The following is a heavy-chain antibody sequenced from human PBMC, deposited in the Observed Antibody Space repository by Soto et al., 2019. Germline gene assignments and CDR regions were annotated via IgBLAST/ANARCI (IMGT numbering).Heavy chain of an antibody. CDR3: ARGSNHFDY. J-gene: IGHJ4*02. CDR1: GFTFSPFW. V-gene: IGHV3-74*01. D-gene: IGHD4-4*01. Sequence: EVQLVESEGGLVQPGGSLRLSCAASGFTFSPFWMHWVSQVPGKGPVWVSRINSDGNSTSYADSVKGRFTISRDNAKNTLYLQMNSLRAEDTAVYYCARGSNHFDYWGQGTLVTVSS. CDR2: INSDGNST.